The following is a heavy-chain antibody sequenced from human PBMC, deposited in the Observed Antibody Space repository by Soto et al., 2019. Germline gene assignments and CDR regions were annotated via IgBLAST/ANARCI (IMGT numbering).Heavy chain of an antibody. D-gene: IGHD3-3*01. V-gene: IGHV3-30-3*01. CDR2: ISYDGSNK. J-gene: IGHJ4*02. CDR3: ARDNRVYYDFWSGYFDY. CDR1: GFTFSSYA. Sequence: QVQLVESGGGVVQPGRSLRLSCAASGFTFSSYAMHWVRQAPGKGLEWVAVISYDGSNKYYADSVKGRFTISRDNSKNTLYLQMNSLRAEDTAVYYCARDNRVYYDFWSGYFDYWGQGTLVTVSS.